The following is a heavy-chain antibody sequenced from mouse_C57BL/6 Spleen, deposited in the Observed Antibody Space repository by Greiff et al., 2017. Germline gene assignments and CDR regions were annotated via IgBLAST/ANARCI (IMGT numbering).Heavy chain of an antibody. V-gene: IGHV1-69*01. CDR2: IDPSDSYT. D-gene: IGHD3-3*01. CDR1: GYTLTSYW. CDR3: ERRVGQDDFDY. Sequence: VQLQQPGAELVMPGASVKLSCKASGYTLTSYWMHWVKQRPGQGLEWIGEIDPSDSYTNYNQKFKGKYTLTVDKSSSTAYMQLSSLTSEDSAVYYCERRVGQDDFDYWGHGTTLTVSS. J-gene: IGHJ2*01.